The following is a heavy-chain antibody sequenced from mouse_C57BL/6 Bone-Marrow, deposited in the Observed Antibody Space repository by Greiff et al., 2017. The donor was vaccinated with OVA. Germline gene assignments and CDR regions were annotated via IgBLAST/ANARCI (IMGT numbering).Heavy chain of an antibody. Sequence: EVQLVESGGGLVKPGGSLKLSCAASGFTFSSYAMPWVRQTPEKRLEWVANISDGGSYTYYPDNVKGRFTISIDNAKNNLYLQMSHLTSEDTAMYYCAREYGTFACFAYWGQGILVTVSA. CDR3: AREYGTFACFAY. CDR2: ISDGGSYT. D-gene: IGHD4-1*01. V-gene: IGHV5-4*01. CDR1: GFTFSSYA. J-gene: IGHJ3*01.